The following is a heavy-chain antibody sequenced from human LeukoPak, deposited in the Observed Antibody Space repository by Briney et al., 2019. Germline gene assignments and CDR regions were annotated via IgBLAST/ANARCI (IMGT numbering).Heavy chain of an antibody. CDR2: ISNSGGST. V-gene: IGHV3-23*01. CDR1: GFTFSSYG. D-gene: IGHD3-3*01. CDR3: ARDSYDFWSGLRYYYYYGMDV. Sequence: SGGSLRLSCAASGFTFSSYGMSWVRQAPGKGLEWVSAISNSGGSTPYADSVKGRFTISRDNSKNTLYLQMNSLGAEDTAVYYCARDSYDFWSGLRYYYYYGMDVWGQGTTVTVSS. J-gene: IGHJ6*02.